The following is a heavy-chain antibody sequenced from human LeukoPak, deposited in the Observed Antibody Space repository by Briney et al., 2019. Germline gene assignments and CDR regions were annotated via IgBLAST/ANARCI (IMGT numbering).Heavy chain of an antibody. J-gene: IGHJ4*02. Sequence: GGSLRLSCAASGFTFSSYTMNWVRQAPGKGLEWGSSISRSSIYIYYADSVKGRFTISRDNAKDSLFLQMNSLRAEDTAVYYCARVRYDGSGYYSIYDYWGQGTLVTVSS. D-gene: IGHD3-22*01. V-gene: IGHV3-21*01. CDR2: ISRSSIYI. CDR3: ARVRYDGSGYYSIYDY. CDR1: GFTFSSYT.